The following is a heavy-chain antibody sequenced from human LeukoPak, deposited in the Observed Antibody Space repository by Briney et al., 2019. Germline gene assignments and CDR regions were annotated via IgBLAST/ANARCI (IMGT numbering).Heavy chain of an antibody. Sequence: GGSLRLSCAASGFTFSSYGMHWVRQAPGKGLEWVAVIWYDGSNKYYADSVKGRFTISRDNSKNTLHLQMNSLRAEDTAVYYCVGDGRVGYNKYFYHWGQGTLVTVSS. CDR1: GFTFSSYG. CDR3: VGDGRVGYNKYFYH. D-gene: IGHD5-24*01. J-gene: IGHJ1*01. CDR2: IWYDGSNK. V-gene: IGHV3-33*01.